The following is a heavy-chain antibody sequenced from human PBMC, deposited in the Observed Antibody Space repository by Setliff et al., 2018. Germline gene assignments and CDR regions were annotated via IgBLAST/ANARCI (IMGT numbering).Heavy chain of an antibody. V-gene: IGHV4-61*02. CDR1: GGSISSGSYH. Sequence: PSETLSLTCALSGGSISSGSYHWSWIRQPAGQGLEWVGRLHTSGSTNYNPSLKGRVTISVDTSRNQFSLNLTSVTAADTALYFCARVRNDYPYYIDSWGQGTLVTVSS. CDR2: LHTSGST. CDR3: ARVRNDYPYYIDS. D-gene: IGHD4-17*01. J-gene: IGHJ4*02.